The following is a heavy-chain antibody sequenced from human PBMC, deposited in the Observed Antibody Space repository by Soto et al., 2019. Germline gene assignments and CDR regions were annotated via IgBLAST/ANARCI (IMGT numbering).Heavy chain of an antibody. Sequence: GASVKVSCKASGYTFTSYYMHWVRQAPGQGLEWMGIINPSGGSTSHAQKFQGRVTMTRDTSTSTVYMELSSLRSEDTAVYYCAREGLYIGAAAGTLIRYGMDVWGQGTMVTVSS. CDR2: INPSGGST. D-gene: IGHD6-13*01. V-gene: IGHV1-46*01. J-gene: IGHJ6*02. CDR3: AREGLYIGAAAGTLIRYGMDV. CDR1: GYTFTSYY.